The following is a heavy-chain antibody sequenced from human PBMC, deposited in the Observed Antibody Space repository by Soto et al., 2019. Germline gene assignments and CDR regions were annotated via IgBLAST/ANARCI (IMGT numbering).Heavy chain of an antibody. CDR1: GYAFTYYS. CDR3: ARENFPQTGSYYEF. Sequence: ASVKVSCKASGYAFTYYSIHWVRQAPGQRLEWMGWVTADKGITDYSQKFQGRVTITRDTYASTAYMELSSLRSEDTAIYYCARENFPQTGSYYEFWGQGTLVTVS. D-gene: IGHD1-26*01. V-gene: IGHV1-3*01. J-gene: IGHJ4*01. CDR2: VTADKGIT.